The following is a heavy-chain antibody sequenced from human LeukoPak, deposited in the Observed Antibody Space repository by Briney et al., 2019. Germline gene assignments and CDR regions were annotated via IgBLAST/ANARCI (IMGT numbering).Heavy chain of an antibody. V-gene: IGHV4-34*01. D-gene: IGHD1-14*01. J-gene: IGHJ3*02. CDR2: INHSGST. CDR1: GGSFSGYY. CDR3: ARGRPVPGGAFDI. Sequence: SETLSLTCAVYGGSFSGYYWSWIRQPPGKGLEWIGEINHSGSTNYNPSLKSRFTISVDTSKNQSSLKLSSVTAADTAVYYCARGRPVPGGAFDIWGQGTMVTVSS.